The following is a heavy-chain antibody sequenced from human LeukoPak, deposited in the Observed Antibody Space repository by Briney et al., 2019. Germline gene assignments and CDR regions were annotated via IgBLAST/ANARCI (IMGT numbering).Heavy chain of an antibody. CDR1: GGSSSGYY. CDR2: INHSGST. CDR3: ARDNWVYDAFDI. V-gene: IGHV4-34*01. Sequence: SETLSLTCAVYGGSSSGYYWSWIRQPPGKGLEWIGEINHSGSTNYNPSLKSRVTISVDTSKNQFSLKLSSVTAADTAVYYCARDNWVYDAFDIWGQGTMVTVSS. D-gene: IGHD1-20*01. J-gene: IGHJ3*02.